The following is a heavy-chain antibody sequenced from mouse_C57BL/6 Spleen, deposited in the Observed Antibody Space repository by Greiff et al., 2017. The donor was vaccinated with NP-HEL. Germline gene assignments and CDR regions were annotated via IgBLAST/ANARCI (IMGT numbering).Heavy chain of an antibody. D-gene: IGHD1-1*01. CDR3: ARDYGSTYFDV. J-gene: IGHJ1*03. CDR1: GYTFTDYN. CDR2: INPNNGGT. V-gene: IGHV1-18*01. Sequence: EVQLQQSGPELVKPGASVKIPCKASGYTFTDYNMDWVKQSHGKSLEWIGDINPNNGGTIYNQKFKGKATLTVAKSSSTAYMELRSLTSEDTAVYYCARDYGSTYFDVWGTGTTVTVSS.